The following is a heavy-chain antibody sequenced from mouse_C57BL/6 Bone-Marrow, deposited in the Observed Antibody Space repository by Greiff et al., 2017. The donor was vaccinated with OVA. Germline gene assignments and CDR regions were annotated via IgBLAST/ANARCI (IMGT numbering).Heavy chain of an antibody. CDR3: ALLYYDYDGWFAY. V-gene: IGHV14-3*01. D-gene: IGHD2-4*01. CDR2: IDPANGNT. Sequence: VQLQQSVAELVRPGASVKLSCTASGFNIKNTYMHWVKQRPEQGLEWIGRIDPANGNTKYAPKFPGKATITADTSSNTAFLQLSSLTSEDAAIYYCALLYYDYDGWFAYWGQGTLVTVSA. J-gene: IGHJ3*01. CDR1: GFNIKNTY.